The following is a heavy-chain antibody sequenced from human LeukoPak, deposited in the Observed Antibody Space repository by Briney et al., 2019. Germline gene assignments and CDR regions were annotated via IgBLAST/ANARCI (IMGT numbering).Heavy chain of an antibody. J-gene: IGHJ6*02. CDR3: ARGATATTNYAYGMDV. CDR1: GFTLSDHY. D-gene: IGHD4-11*01. Sequence: GGSLRLSCAASGFTLSDHYTDWVRHAPGKGLEWVGRTRNKAKGYTTEYAASVKGRFTVSRDDSGNSLYLQMNSLKIEDTALYYCARGATATTNYAYGMDVWGQGTTVTVS. CDR2: TRNKAKGYTT. V-gene: IGHV3-72*01.